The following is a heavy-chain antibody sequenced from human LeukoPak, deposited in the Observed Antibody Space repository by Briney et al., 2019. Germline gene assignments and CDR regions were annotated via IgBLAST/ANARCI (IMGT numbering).Heavy chain of an antibody. CDR3: ARLYGDYGA. CDR2: ISGSGTTK. V-gene: IGHV3-48*04. CDR1: GFTFSRFT. Sequence: PGGSLRLSCAASGFTFSRFTMNWVRQAPGKGLEWVSYISGSGTTKYYADSVRGRFTISRDNAKNSLYLQMNSLRAEDTAVYYCARLYGDYGAWGQGTLVTVSS. D-gene: IGHD4-17*01. J-gene: IGHJ5*02.